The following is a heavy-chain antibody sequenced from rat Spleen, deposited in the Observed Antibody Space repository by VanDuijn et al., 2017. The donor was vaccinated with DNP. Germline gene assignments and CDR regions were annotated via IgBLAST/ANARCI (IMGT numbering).Heavy chain of an antibody. CDR1: GFNFNNFW. CDR2: INKDSSTI. D-gene: IGHD4-3*01. V-gene: IGHV4-2*01. Sequence: EVKLVESGGGLVQPGRSLRLACTASGFNFNNFWVGWVRQAPGKGLEWIAEINKDSSTIKYSPSLKDKLTISRDNAQNTLYLQMNSLRSEDMATYYCARPKSGYWYFDFWGPGTMVTVSS. J-gene: IGHJ1*01. CDR3: ARPKSGYWYFDF.